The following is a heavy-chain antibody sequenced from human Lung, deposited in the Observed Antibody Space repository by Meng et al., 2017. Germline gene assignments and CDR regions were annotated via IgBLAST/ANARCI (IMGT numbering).Heavy chain of an antibody. Sequence: EVQLVESGGGLVKPGGSLRLSCESSGFTFSNAYMTWVRQFPGKRLEWVGRIKSKPDGDTIDYAAPVKGRFTISRDDSKNTVYLQMNSLKTEDTAVYYCSGHIDYWGQGTLVTVSS. CDR3: SGHIDY. CDR2: IKSKPDGDTI. J-gene: IGHJ4*02. V-gene: IGHV3-15*01. CDR1: GFTFSNAY. D-gene: IGHD5-12*01.